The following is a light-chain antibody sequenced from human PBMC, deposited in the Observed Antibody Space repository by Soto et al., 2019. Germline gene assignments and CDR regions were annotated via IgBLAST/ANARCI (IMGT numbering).Light chain of an antibody. CDR2: DVS. Sequence: EVVLTQSPATLSLSPGDRATLSCRASESVSNYLAWYQQKPGQPPRLVIYDVSSRPTGIPARFSGSGSGTDFTLTISSLEPEDFAVYYCQHRNDWPFTFGPGTRVDI. CDR1: ESVSNY. J-gene: IGKJ3*01. CDR3: QHRNDWPFT. V-gene: IGKV3-11*01.